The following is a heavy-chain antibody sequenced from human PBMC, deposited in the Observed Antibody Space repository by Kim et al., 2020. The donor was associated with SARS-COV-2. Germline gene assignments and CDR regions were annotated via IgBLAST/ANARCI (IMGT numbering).Heavy chain of an antibody. J-gene: IGHJ6*02. D-gene: IGHD5-18*01. CDR3: ARDGEEADTAMVTYYYGMDV. V-gene: IGHV3-11*06. Sequence: RFTISRDNAKNSLYLQMNSLRAEDTAVYYCARDGEEADTAMVTYYYGMDVWGQGTTVTVSS.